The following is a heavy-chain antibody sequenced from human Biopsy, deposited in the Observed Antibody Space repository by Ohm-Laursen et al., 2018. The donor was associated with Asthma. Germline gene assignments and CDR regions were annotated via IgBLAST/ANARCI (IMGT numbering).Heavy chain of an antibody. V-gene: IGHV4-59*01. CDR3: ARGGWGQLGLGY. J-gene: IGHJ4*02. CDR2: IYYSGST. D-gene: IGHD6-6*01. Sequence: GTLSLTCTVSGGSISSYYWSWIRQPPGKGLEWIGYIYYSGSTNYNPSLKSRVTISVDTSKNQFSLKLSSVTAADTAVYYCARGGWGQLGLGYWGQGTLVTVPS. CDR1: GGSISSYY.